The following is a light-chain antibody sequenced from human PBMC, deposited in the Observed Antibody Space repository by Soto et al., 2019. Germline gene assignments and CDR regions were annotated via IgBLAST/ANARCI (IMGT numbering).Light chain of an antibody. CDR3: AAWDDSLSGVV. V-gene: IGLV1-47*01. CDR2: RNN. CDR1: SSNIGSNY. Sequence: QSVLTQPPSASGTPGQRVTISCSGSSSNIGSNYVYWYQQLPRTAPKLLIYRNNQRPSGVPDRFSGSKSGTSVSLAISGLRSEDEADYYCAAWDDSLSGVVFGGGTQLTVL. J-gene: IGLJ2*01.